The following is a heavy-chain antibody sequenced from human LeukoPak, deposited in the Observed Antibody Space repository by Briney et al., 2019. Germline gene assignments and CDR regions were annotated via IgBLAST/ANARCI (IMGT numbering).Heavy chain of an antibody. CDR3: ARGETYYDFWSGYYRASYFDY. Sequence: SENLSLTCAVYGGSFSGYYWCWIRQPPGKGLEWIGEINHSGSTNYNPSLKSRATIPVDTSKNQFSLKLSSVTAADTAVYYCARGETYYDFWSGYYRASYFDYWGQGTLVTVSS. CDR1: GGSFSGYY. J-gene: IGHJ4*02. V-gene: IGHV4-34*01. CDR2: INHSGST. D-gene: IGHD3-3*01.